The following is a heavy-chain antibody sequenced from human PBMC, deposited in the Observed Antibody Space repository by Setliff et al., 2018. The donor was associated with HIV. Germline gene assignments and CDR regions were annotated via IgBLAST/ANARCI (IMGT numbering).Heavy chain of an antibody. D-gene: IGHD3-10*01. CDR2: IYTSGNT. CDR1: GGSISGYY. Sequence: ETLSLTCTVSGGSISGYYWSWIRQPAGWGLEWIGRIYTSGNTNYSPSLKSRVTMSVDTSKNQFSLKLNSVTAADTAVYYCARSLIGLVREGVFDIWGQGTMVTVSS. CDR3: ARSLIGLVREGVFDI. V-gene: IGHV4-4*07. J-gene: IGHJ3*02.